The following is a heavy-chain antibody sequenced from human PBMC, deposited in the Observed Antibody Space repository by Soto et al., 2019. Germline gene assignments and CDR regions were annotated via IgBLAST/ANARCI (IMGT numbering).Heavy chain of an antibody. V-gene: IGHV5-51*01. CDR1: GYSFTSYW. J-gene: IGHJ6*02. CDR2: IYPGDSDT. Sequence: PGESLKISCKGSGYSFTSYWIGWVRQMPGKGLEWMGIIYPGDSDTRYSPSFEGQVTISADKSITTAYLQWSSLKASDTAMYYCARPSYSRSRYYGMDVWGQATTVTVSS. D-gene: IGHD3-22*01. CDR3: ARPSYSRSRYYGMDV.